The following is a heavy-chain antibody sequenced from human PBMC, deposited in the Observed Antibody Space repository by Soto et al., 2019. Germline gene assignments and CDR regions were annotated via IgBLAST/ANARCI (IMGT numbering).Heavy chain of an antibody. D-gene: IGHD5-18*01. J-gene: IGHJ4*02. Sequence: GGSLRLSCAASGFTFSSYSMNWVRQAPGKGLEWVSSISSSSSYIYYADSVKGRFTISRDNAKNSLYLQMNSLRAEDTAVYYCARDDDSGYSYGYFDYWGQGTLVTGSS. CDR1: GFTFSSYS. V-gene: IGHV3-21*01. CDR3: ARDDDSGYSYGYFDY. CDR2: ISSSSSYI.